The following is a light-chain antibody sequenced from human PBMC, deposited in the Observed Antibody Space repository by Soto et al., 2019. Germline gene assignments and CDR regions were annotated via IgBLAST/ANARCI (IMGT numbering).Light chain of an antibody. V-gene: IGKV3-20*01. J-gene: IGKJ2*01. CDR1: QSVISDF. Sequence: EIVLTQSPGTLSLSPGEMASLSCRASQSVISDFLAWYQQKRGQPPRLLIYDASKRATGIPARCSGGGSGTAFTLTSSRVEPEDAAVYYCQQTFPSPRTFGQGTRLEIK. CDR2: DAS. CDR3: QQTFPSPRT.